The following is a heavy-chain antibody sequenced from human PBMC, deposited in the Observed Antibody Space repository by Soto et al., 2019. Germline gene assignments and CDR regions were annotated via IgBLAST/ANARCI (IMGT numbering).Heavy chain of an antibody. Sequence: QVQLVQSGAEVKKPGSSVKVSCKASGGTFSSYAISWVRQAPGQGLEWMGGIIPIFGTANYAQKFQGRVTLTADESQSPAYMEPSSLRSEDTAVYYCARADSPRYYYYGMDVWGQGTTVTVSS. CDR1: GGTFSSYA. CDR3: ARADSPRYYYYGMDV. CDR2: IIPIFGTA. J-gene: IGHJ6*02. V-gene: IGHV1-69*01.